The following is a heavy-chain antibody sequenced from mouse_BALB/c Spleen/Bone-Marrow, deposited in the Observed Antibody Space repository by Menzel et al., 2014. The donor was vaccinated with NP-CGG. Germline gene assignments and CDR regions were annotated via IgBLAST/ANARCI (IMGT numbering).Heavy chain of an antibody. Sequence: QVQLKQSGPELRKTGVSVKISCKGSGYTFTDYAMHWVKQSHAKSLEWIGVISTYSGNTNYNQKFKGKATMTVDKSSSTAYMELARLTSEDSAIYYCARPRQLGLAFYSIDYWSHATTATISS. V-gene: IGHV1S137*01. J-gene: IGHJ4*01. CDR3: ARPRQLGLAFYSIDY. CDR1: GYTFTDYA. D-gene: IGHD3-2*01. CDR2: ISTYSGNT.